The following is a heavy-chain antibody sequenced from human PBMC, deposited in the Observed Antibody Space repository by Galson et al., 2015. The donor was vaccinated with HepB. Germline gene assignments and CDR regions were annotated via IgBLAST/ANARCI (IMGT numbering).Heavy chain of an antibody. V-gene: IGHV3-7*03. CDR1: GFTFSSYW. D-gene: IGHD1-1*01. Sequence: SLRLSCAASGFTFSSYWMSWVRQAPGKGLEWVANIKQDGSEKYYVDSVKGRFTISRDNARNSLYLQMNSLRAEDTAVYYCARWARATTGTTPNDAFDIWGQGTMVTVSS. CDR3: ARWARATTGTTPNDAFDI. CDR2: IKQDGSEK. J-gene: IGHJ3*02.